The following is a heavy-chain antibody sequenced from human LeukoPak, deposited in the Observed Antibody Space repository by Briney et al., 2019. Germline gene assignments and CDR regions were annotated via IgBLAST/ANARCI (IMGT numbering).Heavy chain of an antibody. CDR1: GGSISSYY. D-gene: IGHD6-19*01. V-gene: IGHV4-59*08. CDR3: ARLPLAVADPSSDY. CDR2: IYYSGST. Sequence: SETLSLTCTVSGGSISSYYWSWIRQPPGKGLEWIGYIYYSGSTNYNPSLQSRVTISVDTSKNQFSLKLSSVTAADTAVYYCARLPLAVADPSSDYWGQGTLVTVSS. J-gene: IGHJ4*02.